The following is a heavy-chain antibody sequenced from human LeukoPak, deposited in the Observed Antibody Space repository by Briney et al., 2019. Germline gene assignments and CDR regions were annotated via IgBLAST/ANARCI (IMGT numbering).Heavy chain of an antibody. CDR2: ISRSGEST. CDR1: GFTFSGFA. J-gene: IGHJ3*02. D-gene: IGHD6-13*01. V-gene: IGHV3-23*01. CDR3: AKGVSSWYGGAFDI. Sequence: GGSLRLSCAASGFTFSGFAMSWIRQAPGKGLEWVSSISRSGESTFYADSVRGRFTIPRDNAKNSLYLQMNSLRAEDMALYYCAKGVSSWYGGAFDIWGQGTMVTVSS.